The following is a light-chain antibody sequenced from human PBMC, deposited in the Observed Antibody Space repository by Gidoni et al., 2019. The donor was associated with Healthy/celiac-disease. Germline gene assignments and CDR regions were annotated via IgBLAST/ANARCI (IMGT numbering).Light chain of an antibody. CDR3: QQYYSYPST. Sequence: AIRMTQSPSSLSASTGDRVTINCRASQGISRYLAWYQQKPGKAPKLLIYAASTLQSGVPSRFSGSGSGTDFTLTISCLQSEDFATYYCQQYYSYPSTFGGGTKVEIK. V-gene: IGKV1-8*01. CDR2: AAS. CDR1: QGISRY. J-gene: IGKJ4*01.